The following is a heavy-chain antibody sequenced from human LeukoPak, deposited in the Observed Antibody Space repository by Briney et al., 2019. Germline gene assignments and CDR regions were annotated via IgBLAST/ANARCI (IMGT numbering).Heavy chain of an antibody. J-gene: IGHJ1*01. CDR1: GFTFSSYG. CDR2: ISYDGSNK. D-gene: IGHD6-13*01. V-gene: IGHV3-30*18. Sequence: GGSLRLSCAASGFTFSSYGMHWVRQAPGKGLEWVAVISYDGSNKYYADTVKGRFTISRDNSKNPLYLQMNSLRAEDTAGYYCANGYHYTSNLYVHFQHWGQGTLVTVSS. CDR3: ANGYHYTSNLYVHFQH.